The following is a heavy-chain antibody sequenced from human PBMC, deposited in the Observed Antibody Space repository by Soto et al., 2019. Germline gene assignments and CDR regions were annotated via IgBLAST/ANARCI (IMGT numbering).Heavy chain of an antibody. V-gene: IGHV1-18*01. CDR3: ARGSLYYYGSGDAFDI. CDR1: GYTFTSYG. Sequence: ASVKVSCEASGYTFTSYGISCVRQAPGQGLEWMGWISAYNGNTNYAQKLQGRVTMTTDTSTSTAYMELRSLRSDDTAVYYCARGSLYYYGSGDAFDIWGQGTMVTVSS. J-gene: IGHJ3*02. D-gene: IGHD3-10*01. CDR2: ISAYNGNT.